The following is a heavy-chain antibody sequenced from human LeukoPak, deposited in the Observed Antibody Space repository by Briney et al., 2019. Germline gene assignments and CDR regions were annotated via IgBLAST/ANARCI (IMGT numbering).Heavy chain of an antibody. CDR3: VRFLTISGYSSLGY. V-gene: IGHV7-4-1*02. Sequence: ASVKVSCKASGYTFTSYAMNWARQAPGQGLEWMGWINTNTGNPTYAQGFTGRFVFSLDTSVSTAYLQISSLKAEDTAVYYCVRFLTISGYSSLGYWGQGTLVTVSS. CDR1: GYTFTSYA. J-gene: IGHJ4*02. CDR2: INTNTGNP. D-gene: IGHD5-12*01.